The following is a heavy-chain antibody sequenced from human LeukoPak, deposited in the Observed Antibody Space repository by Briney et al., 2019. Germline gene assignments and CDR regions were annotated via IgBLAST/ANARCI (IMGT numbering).Heavy chain of an antibody. J-gene: IGHJ4*02. D-gene: IGHD1-14*01. V-gene: IGHV3-33*05. CDR2: ISYDGSRA. CDR3: TRYNNDLFDY. Sequence: GGSLRLSCAGPGFTFGGYGMHWFRQTPGKGLEWVAVISYDGSRALYADSVKGLFTISRDNSKNTMSVQMDDLRAEDTAVYYCTRYNNDLFDYWGQGTLVTVSS. CDR1: GFTFGGYG.